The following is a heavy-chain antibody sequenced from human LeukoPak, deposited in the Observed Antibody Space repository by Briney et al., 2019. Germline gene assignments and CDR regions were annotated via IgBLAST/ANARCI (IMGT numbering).Heavy chain of an antibody. CDR2: INPNSGGT. V-gene: IGHV1-2*06. Sequence: SVKVSCKASGYTFTGYYMHWVRQDPGQGLEWMGRINPNSGGTNHAQKFQGRVTMTRDTSISTAYMELSRLRSDDTAVYYCAMYYYDSSGYGAFDIWGQGTMVTVSS. J-gene: IGHJ3*02. D-gene: IGHD3-22*01. CDR1: GYTFTGYY. CDR3: AMYYYDSSGYGAFDI.